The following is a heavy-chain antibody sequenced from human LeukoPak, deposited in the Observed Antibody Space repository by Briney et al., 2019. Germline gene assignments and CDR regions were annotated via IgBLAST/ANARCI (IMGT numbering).Heavy chain of an antibody. CDR1: GFTFTSYA. V-gene: IGHV3-64D*06. CDR3: VKSIVRATTGRRAFDI. D-gene: IGHD1-26*01. CDR2: ISSNGGIT. J-gene: IGHJ3*02. Sequence: GGSLRLSCSASGFTFTSYAMHWVRQAPGKGLEYVSTISSNGGITYYTGSVKGRFTTSRDNSKNTLYIQMSSLRVEYTAVYYCVKSIVRATTGRRAFDIWGQGTMVTVSS.